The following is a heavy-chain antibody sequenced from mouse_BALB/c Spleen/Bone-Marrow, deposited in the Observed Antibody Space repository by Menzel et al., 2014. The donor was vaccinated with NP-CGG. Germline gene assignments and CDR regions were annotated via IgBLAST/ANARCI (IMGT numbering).Heavy chain of an antibody. CDR3: ARYDVYYYFDY. CDR2: IRNKANGYTT. J-gene: IGHJ2*01. Sequence: EVQLVESGGGLVQPGGSLRLSCATTGLTFTDYYMSWVRQPPGKALEWLGFIRNKANGYTTEYSASVKGRFTISRDNSQSILYLQLNTLRAEDSATYYCARYDVYYYFDYWGQGTTLTVSS. CDR1: GLTFTDYY. V-gene: IGHV7-3*02. D-gene: IGHD2-3*01.